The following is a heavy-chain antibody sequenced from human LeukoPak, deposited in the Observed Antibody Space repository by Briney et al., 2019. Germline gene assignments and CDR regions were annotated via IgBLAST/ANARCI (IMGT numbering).Heavy chain of an antibody. V-gene: IGHV1-69*05. CDR2: IIPIFGTA. CDR3: ARVITIFGVVNALDI. J-gene: IGHJ3*02. D-gene: IGHD3-3*01. CDR1: GGTFSSYA. Sequence: SVKVSCKASGGTFSSYAISWVRQAPGQGLEWMGGIIPIFGTANYAQKFQGRVTITTDESTSTAYIELSSLRSEDTAVYYCARVITIFGVVNALDIWGQGTMVTVSS.